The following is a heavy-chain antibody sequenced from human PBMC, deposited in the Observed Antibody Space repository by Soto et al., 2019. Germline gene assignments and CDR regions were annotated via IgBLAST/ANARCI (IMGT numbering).Heavy chain of an antibody. V-gene: IGHV1-18*01. Sequence: ASVKVSCKASGYTFTSYGISWVRQAPGQGLEWMGWISAYNGNTNYAQKLQGRVTMTTDTSTSTAYMELRSLRSDDTAVYYCARDGVVQWLRSWFDPWGQGTLVTVSS. CDR3: ARDGVVQWLRSWFDP. J-gene: IGHJ5*02. CDR1: GYTFTSYG. D-gene: IGHD5-12*01. CDR2: ISAYNGNT.